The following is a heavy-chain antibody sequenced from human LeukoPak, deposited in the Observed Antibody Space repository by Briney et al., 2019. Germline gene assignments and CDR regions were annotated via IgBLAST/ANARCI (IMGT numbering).Heavy chain of an antibody. CDR1: GYTFTTYG. CDR2: ISPYNGNT. V-gene: IGHV1-18*01. D-gene: IGHD3-22*01. Sequence: ASVKVSCKASGYTFTTYGISWVRQAPGQGLEWMGWISPYNGNTNYAQKLQGRVTMTTDTSTSTAYMELRSLRSEDTAVYYCATDLRLIVPDAFDIWGQGTMVTVSS. CDR3: ATDLRLIVPDAFDI. J-gene: IGHJ3*02.